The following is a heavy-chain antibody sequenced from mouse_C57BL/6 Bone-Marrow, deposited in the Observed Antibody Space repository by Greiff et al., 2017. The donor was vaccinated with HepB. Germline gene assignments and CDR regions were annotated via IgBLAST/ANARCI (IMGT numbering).Heavy chain of an antibody. CDR2: IYPGSGST. V-gene: IGHV1-55*01. Sequence: VQLQQPGAELVKPGASVKMSCKASGYTFTSYWITWVKQRPGQGLEWIGDIYPGSGSTNYNEKFKSKATLTVDTSSSTAYMHLSSLTSEDSAVYYCARCGNYYGSLDYWGQGTTLTVSS. D-gene: IGHD1-1*01. CDR1: GYTFTSYW. J-gene: IGHJ2*01. CDR3: ARCGNYYGSLDY.